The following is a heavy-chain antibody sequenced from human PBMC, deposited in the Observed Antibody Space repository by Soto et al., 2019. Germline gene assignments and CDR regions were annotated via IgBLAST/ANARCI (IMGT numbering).Heavy chain of an antibody. CDR3: AKGSSSTQFLNYYFYHMDV. Sequence: LLESGGGLVQPGGSLRLSCVASGLSFPNYAMNWVCQAPGKGLEWVSGIGGSGAYTYYADSVKGRFTISRDNSKNTVYLQMNSLRGEDTAVYYCAKGSSSTQFLNYYFYHMDVWGKGTTVSVSS. D-gene: IGHD2-2*01. CDR2: IGGSGAYT. V-gene: IGHV3-23*01. J-gene: IGHJ6*03. CDR1: GLSFPNYA.